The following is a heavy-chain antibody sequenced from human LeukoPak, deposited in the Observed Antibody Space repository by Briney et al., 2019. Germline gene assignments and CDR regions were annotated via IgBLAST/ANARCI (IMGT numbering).Heavy chain of an antibody. D-gene: IGHD6-6*01. CDR1: GFTFSSYA. J-gene: IGHJ4*02. V-gene: IGHV3-30-3*01. Sequence: GGSLRLSCAASGFTFSSYAMHWVRQAPGKGLEWVAVISYDGSNKYYADSVKGRFTISRDNSKNTLYLQMNSLRAEDTAVYYCAGWAIAARPTDYFDYWGQGTLVTVSS. CDR2: ISYDGSNK. CDR3: AGWAIAARPTDYFDY.